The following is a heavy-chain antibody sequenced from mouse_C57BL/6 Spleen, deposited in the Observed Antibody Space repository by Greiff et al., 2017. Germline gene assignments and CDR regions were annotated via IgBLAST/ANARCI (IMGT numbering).Heavy chain of an antibody. CDR3: STSYDGSGYVGY. Sequence: QVQLQQPGAELVKPGASVKLSCKASGYTFTSYWMQWVNQRPGQGLEWIGEIDPSDGYTNYNQKFKGKATLTVDTSSSPAYLQLSSLTSESSAVYYSSTSYDGSGYVGYWGQGTTLTVSS. V-gene: IGHV1-50*01. J-gene: IGHJ2*01. D-gene: IGHD1-1*01. CDR2: IDPSDGYT. CDR1: GYTFTSYW.